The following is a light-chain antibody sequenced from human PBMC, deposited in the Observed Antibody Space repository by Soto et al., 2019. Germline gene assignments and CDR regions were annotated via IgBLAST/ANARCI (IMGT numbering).Light chain of an antibody. V-gene: IGLV2-14*01. CDR1: SSDVGGYNY. Sequence: QSVLTQPSSVSGSPGQSITISCTGTSSDVGGYNYVSWYQQHPGKAPKPMIHEVSNRPSGVSNRFAGSKSGNTASLTISGLQAEDEADYYCSSYRVCGGGTTLTVL. J-gene: IGLJ2*01. CDR2: EVS. CDR3: SSYRV.